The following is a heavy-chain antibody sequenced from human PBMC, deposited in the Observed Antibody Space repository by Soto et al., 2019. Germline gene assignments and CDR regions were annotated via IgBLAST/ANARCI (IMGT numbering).Heavy chain of an antibody. CDR2: INHSGST. V-gene: IGHV4-34*01. D-gene: IGHD2-2*02. Sequence: SETLSLTCAVYGGSFSGYYWSWIRQPPGKGLEWIGEINHSGSTNYNPSLKSRVTISVDTSKNQFSLELSSVTAADTAVYYCARRLFRYCSSTSCYTHGAFDIWGQGTMVTVSS. J-gene: IGHJ3*02. CDR1: GGSFSGYY. CDR3: ARRLFRYCSSTSCYTHGAFDI.